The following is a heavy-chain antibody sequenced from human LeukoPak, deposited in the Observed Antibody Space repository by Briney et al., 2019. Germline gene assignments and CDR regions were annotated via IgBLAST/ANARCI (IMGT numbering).Heavy chain of an antibody. Sequence: PGGSLRLSCAASGFTFSSYGMHWLRQAPGKGLEWVAVIWYDGSNKYYADSVKGRFTISRDNSKNTLYLQMNSLRAEDTAVYYCARDPMLAAAGTLDYWGQGTLVTVSS. D-gene: IGHD6-13*01. CDR1: GFTFSSYG. CDR2: IWYDGSNK. J-gene: IGHJ4*02. CDR3: ARDPMLAAAGTLDY. V-gene: IGHV3-33*01.